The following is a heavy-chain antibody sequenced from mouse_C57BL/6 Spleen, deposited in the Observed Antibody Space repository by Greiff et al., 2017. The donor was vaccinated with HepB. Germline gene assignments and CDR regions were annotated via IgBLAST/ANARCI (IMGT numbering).Heavy chain of an antibody. CDR2: IYPGGGYT. CDR1: GYTFTNYW. CDR3: ARGATVVAYYFDT. Sequence: VKLMESGAELVRPGTSVKMSCKASGYTFTNYWIGWAKQRPGHGLEWIGDIYPGGGYTNYNEKFKGKATLTADKSSSTAYMQFSSLTSEDSAIYYCARGATVVAYYFDTWGQGTTLTVSS. V-gene: IGHV1-63*01. J-gene: IGHJ2*01. D-gene: IGHD1-1*01.